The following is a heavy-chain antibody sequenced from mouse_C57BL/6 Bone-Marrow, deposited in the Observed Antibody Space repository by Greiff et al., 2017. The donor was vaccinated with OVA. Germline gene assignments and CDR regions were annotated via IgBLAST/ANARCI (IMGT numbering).Heavy chain of an antibody. Sequence: QVQLQQSGPELARPWASVKISCQAFYTFSRRVHFAIRDTNYWMQWVKQRPGQGLEWIGAIYPGNGDTSYNQKFKGKATLTVDTSSSTAYMQLSSLTSEDSAVYYCARITTVPYWYFDVWGTGTTVTVSS. CDR2: GQGLEWIG. V-gene: IGHV1-87*01. CDR3: SEDSAVYYCARITTVPYWYFDV. J-gene: IGHJ1*03. D-gene: IGHD1-1*01. CDR1: YTFSRRVH.